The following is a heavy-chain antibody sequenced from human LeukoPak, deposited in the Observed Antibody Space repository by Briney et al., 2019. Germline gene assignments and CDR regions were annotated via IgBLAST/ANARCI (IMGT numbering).Heavy chain of an antibody. V-gene: IGHV3-30*02. CDR1: GFTFSSYG. CDR2: IRYDGSNK. D-gene: IGHD1-1*01. CDR3: YAYYYYMDV. J-gene: IGHJ6*03. Sequence: PGGSLRLSCAASGFTFSSYGMHWVRQAPGKGLEWVAFIRYDGSNKYYADSVKGRFTISRDNSKNTLYLQMNSLRAEDTAVYWGYAYYYYMDVWGKGTTVTVSS.